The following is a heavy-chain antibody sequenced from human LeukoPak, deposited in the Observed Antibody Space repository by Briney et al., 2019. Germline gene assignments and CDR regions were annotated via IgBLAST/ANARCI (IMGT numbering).Heavy chain of an antibody. CDR2: IYYNGAT. CDR1: GGSISSSNYY. CDR3: ARGSTVGDGWFDP. Sequence: SETLSLTCTVSGGSISSSNYYWGWIRQPPGKGLEWIGTIYYNGATYYNPSLKSRVTMSVDTSKNQFSLKLSSVTAADTAVYYCARGSTVGDGWFDPWGQGTLVTVSS. V-gene: IGHV4-39*07. J-gene: IGHJ5*02. D-gene: IGHD3-3*01.